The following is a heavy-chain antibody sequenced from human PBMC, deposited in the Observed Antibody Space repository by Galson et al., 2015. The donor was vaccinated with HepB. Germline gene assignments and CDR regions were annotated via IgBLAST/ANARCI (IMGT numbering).Heavy chain of an antibody. V-gene: IGHV3-30*18. CDR1: GFTFSNYG. CDR2: ISYDGSNK. D-gene: IGHD6-19*01. Sequence: SLRLSCAASGFTFSNYGMHWVRQAPGKGLEWVAVISYDGSNKYYADSVKGRFTISRDNSKNTLYLQMNSLRAEDTALYYCAKDPYLYSALAGTMAGFDYWGQGTQVTVSS. J-gene: IGHJ4*02. CDR3: AKDPYLYSALAGTMAGFDY.